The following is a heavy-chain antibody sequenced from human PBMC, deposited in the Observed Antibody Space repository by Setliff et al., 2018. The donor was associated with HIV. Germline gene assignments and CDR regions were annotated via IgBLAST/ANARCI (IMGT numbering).Heavy chain of an antibody. CDR1: GGSFSGYF. J-gene: IGHJ6*03. Sequence: SETLSLTCAVYGGSFSGYFWIWIRQPAGKGLEWIGHISTTGSTNYNPSLKSRVIMSVDTSRNQFSLKLSSVTAADTAVYYCARGHDNKYYYFYYMDVWGKGTTVTVSS. D-gene: IGHD5-12*01. CDR2: ISTTGST. V-gene: IGHV4-59*10. CDR3: ARGHDNKYYYFYYMDV.